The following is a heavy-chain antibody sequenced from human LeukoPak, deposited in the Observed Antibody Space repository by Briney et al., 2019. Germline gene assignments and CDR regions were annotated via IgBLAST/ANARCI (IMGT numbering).Heavy chain of an antibody. V-gene: IGHV3-74*01. CDR2: LNSDGSST. CDR3: ARSSRGDAINFDY. J-gene: IGHJ4*02. Sequence: PGGSLRLSCAASGFTFSSYWMHWVRQAPGKRLVWVSRLNSDGSSTSYADSVKGRFTISRDNAKNTLYLQMNSLRAEDTAVYYCARSSRGDAINFDYWGQGTLVTVSS. D-gene: IGHD2-21*02. CDR1: GFTFSSYW.